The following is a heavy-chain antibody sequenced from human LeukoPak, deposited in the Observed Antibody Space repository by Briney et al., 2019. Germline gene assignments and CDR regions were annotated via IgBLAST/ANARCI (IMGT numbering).Heavy chain of an antibody. Sequence: GGSLRLSCTASEFNVSNSFIHWVRQAPGKGLEWVSVIYSGGATYSTDSVKGRFSISRDIFKNTVYLQMNSLRVDDTAVFYCARAQQTDFGVGAMDVWGQGTTVTVSS. CDR3: ARAQQTDFGVGAMDV. CDR2: IYSGGAT. J-gene: IGHJ6*02. V-gene: IGHV3-66*01. CDR1: EFNVSNSF. D-gene: IGHD4-17*01.